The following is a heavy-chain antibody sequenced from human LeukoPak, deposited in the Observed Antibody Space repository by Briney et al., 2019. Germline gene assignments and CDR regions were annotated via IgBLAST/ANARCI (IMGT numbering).Heavy chain of an antibody. Sequence: GGSLRLSCAASGFTFSSYSMNWVRQAPGKGLEWVSSISSSSSYIYYADSVKGRFTISRDNAKNSLYLQMNSLRAEDTAVYYCARDRMETYYYDSSAGPLDYWGQGTLVTVSS. D-gene: IGHD3-22*01. J-gene: IGHJ4*02. CDR1: GFTFSSYS. V-gene: IGHV3-21*01. CDR2: ISSSSSYI. CDR3: ARDRMETYYYDSSAGPLDY.